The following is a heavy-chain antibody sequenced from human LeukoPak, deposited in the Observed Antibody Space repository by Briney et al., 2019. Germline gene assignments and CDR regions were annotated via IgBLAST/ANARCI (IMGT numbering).Heavy chain of an antibody. CDR1: GFTFSGYA. J-gene: IGHJ4*02. CDR3: AKDRPNYYGTNGHYYRRDGDC. CDR2: TSSSGETT. V-gene: IGHV3-23*01. D-gene: IGHD3-22*01. Sequence: GGSLRLSCVASGFTFSGYAMSWVRQAAGKGLEWVSSTSSSGETTYYADSVKGRFTISRDNSRNTLYLQMNSLRAEDTAVYYCAKDRPNYYGTNGHYYRRDGDCWGQGTLVTVSS.